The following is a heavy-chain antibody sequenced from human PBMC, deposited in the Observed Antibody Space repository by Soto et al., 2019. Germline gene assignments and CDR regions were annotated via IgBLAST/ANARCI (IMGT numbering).Heavy chain of an antibody. CDR3: AKDLTEWLRPTALGY. CDR1: GFTVSNNY. Sequence: PGGSLRLSCAVSGFTVSNNYMSWVRQAPGKGLEGVSAISGSGGSTYYADSVKGRFTISRDNSKNTLYLQMNSLRAEDTAVYYCAKDLTEWLRPTALGYWGQGTLVTVSS. D-gene: IGHD5-12*01. J-gene: IGHJ4*02. CDR2: ISGSGGST. V-gene: IGHV3-23*01.